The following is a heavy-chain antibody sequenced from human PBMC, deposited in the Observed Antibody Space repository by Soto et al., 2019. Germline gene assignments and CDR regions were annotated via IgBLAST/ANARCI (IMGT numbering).Heavy chain of an antibody. CDR1: GFTFSSYG. CDR3: AKDTHYDIEEGASSWFDY. V-gene: IGHV3-30*18. J-gene: IGHJ4*02. Sequence: LRLSCAASGFTFSSYGMHWVRQAPGKGLEWVAVISYDGSNKYYADSVKGRFTISRDNSKNTLYLQMNSLRAEDTAVYYCAKDTHYDIEEGASSWFDYWGQGTLVTVSS. D-gene: IGHD3-22*01. CDR2: ISYDGSNK.